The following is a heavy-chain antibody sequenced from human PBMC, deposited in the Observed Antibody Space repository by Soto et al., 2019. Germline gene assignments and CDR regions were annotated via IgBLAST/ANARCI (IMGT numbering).Heavy chain of an antibody. D-gene: IGHD6-19*01. J-gene: IGHJ4*02. CDR3: ARAWLIRYYFDY. V-gene: IGHV4-31*03. Sequence: ASETLSLTCTVSGGSISSGGYYWSWIRQHPGKGLEWIGYIYYSGSTYYNPSLKSRVTISVDTSKNQFSLKLSSVTAADTAVYYCARAWLIRYYFDYWGQGTLVTVSS. CDR2: IYYSGST. CDR1: GGSISSGGYY.